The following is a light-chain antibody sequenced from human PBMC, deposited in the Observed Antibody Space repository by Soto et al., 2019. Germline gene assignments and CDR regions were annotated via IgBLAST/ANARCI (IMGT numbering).Light chain of an antibody. CDR3: QSYDSSLSGWL. V-gene: IGLV1-40*01. CDR1: SSNIGAGYD. CDR2: GNT. J-gene: IGLJ2*01. Sequence: QSVLTQPPSVSGAPGQRVTISCTGSSSNIGAGYDVHWYQQLPGTAPKLLVHGNTDRPSGVPDRFSGPKSGTSASLAITGLQAEDEADYYCQSYDSSLSGWLFGGGTQLTVL.